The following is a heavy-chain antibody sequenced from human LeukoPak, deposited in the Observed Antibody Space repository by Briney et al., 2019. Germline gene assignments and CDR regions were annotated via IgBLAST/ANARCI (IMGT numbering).Heavy chain of an antibody. CDR3: ARTLTIFGVVAPYYYYYTDV. D-gene: IGHD3-3*01. V-gene: IGHV4-59*01. J-gene: IGHJ6*03. CDR1: GGSISSYY. Sequence: PSETLSLTCTVSGGSISSYYWSWIRQPPGKGLEWIGYIYYSGSTNYNPSLKSRVTISVDTSKNQFSLKLSSVTAADTAVYYCARTLTIFGVVAPYYYYYTDVWGEGTTVTVSS. CDR2: IYYSGST.